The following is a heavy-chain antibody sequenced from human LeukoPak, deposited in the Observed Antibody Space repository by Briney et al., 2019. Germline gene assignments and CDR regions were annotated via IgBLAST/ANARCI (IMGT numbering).Heavy chain of an antibody. J-gene: IGHJ4*02. CDR2: IYYSGST. CDR3: ARPYYDFWSGFDY. V-gene: IGHV4-39*01. D-gene: IGHD3-3*01. CDR1: GGSISSSSYY. Sequence: SETLSLTCTVSGGSISSSSYYWGWIRQPPGKGLEWIGSIYYSGSTYYNPSLKSRVTISVDTSKNQFSLKLSSVTAADTAVYYCARPYYDFWSGFDYWGQGTLVTVSS.